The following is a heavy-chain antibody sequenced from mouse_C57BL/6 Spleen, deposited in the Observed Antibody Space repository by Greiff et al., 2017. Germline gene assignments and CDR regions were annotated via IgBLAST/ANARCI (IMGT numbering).Heavy chain of an antibody. CDR3: ARGGYDYGYYYAMDY. D-gene: IGHD2-4*01. V-gene: IGHV1-69*01. CDR1: GYTFTSYW. Sequence: VQLQQPGAELVMPGASVKLSCKASGYTFTSYWMHWVKQRPGQGLEWIGEIDPSDSYTNYNQKFKGKSTLTVDKSSSTAYMQLSSLTSEDSAVYYCARGGYDYGYYYAMDYWGQGTSVTVSS. CDR2: IDPSDSYT. J-gene: IGHJ4*01.